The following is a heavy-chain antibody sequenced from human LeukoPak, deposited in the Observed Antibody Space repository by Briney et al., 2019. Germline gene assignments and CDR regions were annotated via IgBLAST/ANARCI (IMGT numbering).Heavy chain of an antibody. CDR2: IYYSGST. D-gene: IGHD3-10*01. V-gene: IGHV4-31*03. J-gene: IGHJ3*02. Sequence: SETLSLTCTVSGGSISSGGYYWSWIRQHPGKGLEWIGYIYYSGSTYYNPSLKSRVTISVDTSKNQFSLKLSSVTAADTAVYYCARGLLWIRHAFDIWGQGTMVTVSS. CDR1: GGSISSGGYY. CDR3: ARGLLWIRHAFDI.